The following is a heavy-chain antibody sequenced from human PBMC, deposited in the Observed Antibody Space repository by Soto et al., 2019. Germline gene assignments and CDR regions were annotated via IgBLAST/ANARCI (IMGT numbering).Heavy chain of an antibody. J-gene: IGHJ6*02. D-gene: IGHD2-2*01. V-gene: IGHV3-48*03. CDR1: GFTFSDYE. Sequence: GGSLRLSCAASGFTFSDYEMNWVRQAPGKGLEWVSYISSSGGTIYYADSVKGRFTISRDNAKSSLYLQMNSLRAEDTAIYYCARYCSSISCYGYGMDVWGQGTTVTVSS. CDR2: ISSSGGTI. CDR3: ARYCSSISCYGYGMDV.